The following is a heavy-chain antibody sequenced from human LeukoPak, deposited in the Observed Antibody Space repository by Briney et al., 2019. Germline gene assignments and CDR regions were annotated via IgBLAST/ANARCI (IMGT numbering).Heavy chain of an antibody. J-gene: IGHJ4*02. CDR3: AKGGFDY. CDR2: ISSSGSTI. Sequence: AGGSLRLSCVGSGFTFSSYEMNWVRQAPGKGLEWVSYISSSGSTINYADSVKGRFTISRDISKNTLFLQMNSLRAEDTAVYYCAKGGFDYWGQGTLVTVSS. CDR1: GFTFSSYE. D-gene: IGHD3-16*01. V-gene: IGHV3-48*03.